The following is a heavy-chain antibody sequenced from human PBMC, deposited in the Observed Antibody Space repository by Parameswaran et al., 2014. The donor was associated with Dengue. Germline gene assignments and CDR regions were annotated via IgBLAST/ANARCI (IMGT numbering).Heavy chain of an antibody. J-gene: IGHJ6*02. D-gene: IGHD3-3*01. Sequence: WVRQAPGQGLEWMGGIIPIFGTANYAQKFQGRVTITADESTSTAYMELSSLRSEDTAVYYCARDFVQNYYYYYGMDVWGQGTTVTVSS. V-gene: IGHV1-69*01. CDR2: IIPIFGTA. CDR3: ARDFVQNYYYYYGMDV.